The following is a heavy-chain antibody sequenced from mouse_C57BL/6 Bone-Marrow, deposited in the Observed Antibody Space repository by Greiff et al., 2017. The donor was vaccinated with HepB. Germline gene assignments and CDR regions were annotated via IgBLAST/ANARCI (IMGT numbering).Heavy chain of an antibody. V-gene: IGHV1-64*01. CDR2: IHPNSGST. CDR1: GYTFTSYW. CDR3: ARDLYDAMDY. Sequence: QVQLQQPGAELVKPGASVKLSCKASGYTFTSYWMHWVKQRPGQGLEWIGMIHPNSGSTNYNEKFKSKATLTEDKSSSTSYMQLSSLTSEDSAVYYCARDLYDAMDYWGQGTSVTVSS. J-gene: IGHJ4*01.